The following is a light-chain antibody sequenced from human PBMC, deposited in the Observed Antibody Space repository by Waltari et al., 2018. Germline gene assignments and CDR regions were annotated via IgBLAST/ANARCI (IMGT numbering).Light chain of an antibody. CDR1: GTDVGRYNY. Sequence: QSALTQPASVSGSPGQSITISCTGSGTDVGRYNYVSWYQHYPDKAPRLMIYDVTNPPSGVSGRFAGSKAANTASLTTAGLQPEDDADYYCASYIAASTLVFGGGTRLTVV. CDR3: ASYIAASTLV. V-gene: IGLV2-14*03. J-gene: IGLJ3*02. CDR2: DVT.